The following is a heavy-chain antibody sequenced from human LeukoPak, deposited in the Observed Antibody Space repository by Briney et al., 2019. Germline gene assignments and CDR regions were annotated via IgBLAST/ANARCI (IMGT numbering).Heavy chain of an antibody. J-gene: IGHJ4*02. V-gene: IGHV3-20*04. D-gene: IGHD2-15*01. CDR1: GFTFGDYG. CDR2: INWHGGSI. Sequence: GGSLRLSCAASGFTFGDYGMSWVRHAPGKGREWVSGINWHGGSIGYGDSVKGRFTISRDNAKNSLYLQMNSLRVEDTSLYYCARGYCSGDSCYYFDYWGQGTLVTVSS. CDR3: ARGYCSGDSCYYFDY.